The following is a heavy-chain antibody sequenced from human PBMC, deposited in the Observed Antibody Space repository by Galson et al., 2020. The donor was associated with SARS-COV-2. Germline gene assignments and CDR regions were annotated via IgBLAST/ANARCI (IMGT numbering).Heavy chain of an antibody. CDR3: ARRVSRDS. CDR2: ITDSSLTK. V-gene: IGHV3-48*04. J-gene: IGHJ4*02. CDR1: GFTFSKYS. Sequence: GGSLRLSCAASGFTFSKYSMNWVRQAPGKGLEWISYITDSSLTKYYADSVKGRFTISRDNARNSLFLQMNTLRAEDTAVYYCARRVSRDSWGQGTLVTVAS.